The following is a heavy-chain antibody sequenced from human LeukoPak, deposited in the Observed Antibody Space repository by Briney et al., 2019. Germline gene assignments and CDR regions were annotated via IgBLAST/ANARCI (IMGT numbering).Heavy chain of an antibody. D-gene: IGHD2-2*01. CDR2: VYYSGST. CDR1: GASMGSDSYS. CDR3: ARRYKDMVVVPAVFYFDY. J-gene: IGHJ4*02. V-gene: IGHV4-39*02. Sequence: SGTLSLTCNVSGASMGSDSYSWVWLRQPPGKALEWIGSVYYSGSTYCTPSLKNRVTISVDMSRNHFSLRLNSVAAADTAVYYCARRYKDMVVVPAVFYFDYWGRGILVTVSS.